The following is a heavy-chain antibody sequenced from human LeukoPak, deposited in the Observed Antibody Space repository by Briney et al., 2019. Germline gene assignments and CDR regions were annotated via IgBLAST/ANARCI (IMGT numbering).Heavy chain of an antibody. CDR2: NNTHNGGA. D-gene: IGHD4-17*01. Sequence: ASVKVSCKSSEDSFTGYYIHGVRQAPGQGTEWMGWNNTHNGGAKYADRLQGRVTMTRDTSIGTAYMELSRLRSDDTAVYYCASGGAGSAYYGWDFFRFDYWGQGTLVTVSS. V-gene: IGHV1-2*02. CDR3: ASGGAGSAYYGWDFFRFDY. CDR1: EDSFTGYY. J-gene: IGHJ4*02.